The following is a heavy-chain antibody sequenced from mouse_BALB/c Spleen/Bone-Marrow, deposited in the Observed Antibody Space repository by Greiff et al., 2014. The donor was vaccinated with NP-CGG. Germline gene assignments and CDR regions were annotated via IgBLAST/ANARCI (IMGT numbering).Heavy chain of an antibody. V-gene: IGHV1-82*01. CDR2: IYPGDGDT. Sequence: QVTLKESGPELVKPGASVKISCKASDYAFSTSWMNWVKQRPGQGLEWIGRIYPGDGDTYYNGKFKGKATLTADKSSSTAYMQLSSLTSVDSAVYFCARSDGYRAMDYWGQGTSVTVSS. D-gene: IGHD2-3*01. J-gene: IGHJ4*01. CDR1: DYAFSTSW. CDR3: ARSDGYRAMDY.